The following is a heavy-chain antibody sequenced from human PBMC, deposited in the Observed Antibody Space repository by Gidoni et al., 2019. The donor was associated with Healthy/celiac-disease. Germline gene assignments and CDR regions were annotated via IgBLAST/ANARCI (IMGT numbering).Heavy chain of an antibody. CDR3: VKSARYYDVGDY. CDR2: ISSNGGST. V-gene: IGHV3-64D*06. Sequence: EVQLVEPGGGLVHPGGSLRLSCSASGFSFSSYAMHWVRQAPGKGLEYVSAISSNGGSTYYADSVKNRFTISRDNTKNALYLQMSSLRAEDTAVYYCVKSARYYDVGDYWGQGTLVTVSS. J-gene: IGHJ4*01. CDR1: GFSFSSYA. D-gene: IGHD3-22*01.